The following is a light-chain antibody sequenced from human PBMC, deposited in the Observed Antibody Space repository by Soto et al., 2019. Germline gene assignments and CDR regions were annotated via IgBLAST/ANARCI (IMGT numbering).Light chain of an antibody. Sequence: QSALTQPASVSGSPGQSITISCTGTSSDVGGYNYVSWYQQHPGKAPKLMIYDVSNRPSGVSNRFSGSKSDNTDSLSISGVQSEDEADYSCCTYTGSSTLYNFGTRTKLTVL. CDR1: SSDVGGYNY. CDR3: CTYTGSSTLYN. J-gene: IGLJ1*01. V-gene: IGLV2-14*01. CDR2: DVS.